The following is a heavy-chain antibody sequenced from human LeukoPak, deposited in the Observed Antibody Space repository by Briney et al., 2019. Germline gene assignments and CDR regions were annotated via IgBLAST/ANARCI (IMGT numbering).Heavy chain of an antibody. CDR1: GGSISNYY. Sequence: NPSETLSLTCTVSGGSISNYYWSWIRQPPGKGLEWIGYIYYSGSTNYNPSLKSRVTISVDTSKNQFSLKLSSVTAADTAVYYCARDVGATPGYFDYWGQGTLVTVSS. CDR3: ARDVGATPGYFDY. V-gene: IGHV4-59*01. D-gene: IGHD1-26*01. J-gene: IGHJ4*02. CDR2: IYYSGST.